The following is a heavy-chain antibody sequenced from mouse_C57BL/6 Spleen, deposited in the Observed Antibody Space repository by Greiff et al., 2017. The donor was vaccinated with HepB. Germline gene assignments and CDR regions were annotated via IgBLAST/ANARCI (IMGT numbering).Heavy chain of an antibody. D-gene: IGHD2-1*01. CDR3: ARYGNYEDYYAMDY. V-gene: IGHV2-9-1*01. Sequence: VKLQQSGPGLVAPSQSLSITCTVSGFSLTSYAISWVRQPPGKGLEWLGVIWTGGGTNYNSALKSRLSISKDNSKSQVFLKMNSLQTDDTARYYCARYGNYEDYYAMDYWGQGTSVTVSS. CDR2: IWTGGGT. CDR1: GFSLTSYA. J-gene: IGHJ4*01.